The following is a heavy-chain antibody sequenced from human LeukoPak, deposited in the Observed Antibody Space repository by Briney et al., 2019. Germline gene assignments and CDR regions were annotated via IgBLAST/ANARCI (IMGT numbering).Heavy chain of an antibody. V-gene: IGHV4-34*01. CDR1: GGSFSGYY. CDR2: INHSGST. J-gene: IGHJ4*02. Sequence: SETLSLTCAVYGGSFSGYYWSWIRQPPGKGLEWIGEINHSGSTNYNPSLKSRVTISVDTSKNQFSLKLSSVTAADTAVYYCATLVGGDYFDYWGQGTLVTVSS. CDR3: ATLVGGDYFDY. D-gene: IGHD1-26*01.